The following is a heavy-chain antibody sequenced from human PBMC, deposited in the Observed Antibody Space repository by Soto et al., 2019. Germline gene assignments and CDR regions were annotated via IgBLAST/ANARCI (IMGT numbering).Heavy chain of an antibody. V-gene: IGHV2-5*02. D-gene: IGHD3-10*01. CDR1: GFSLSTSGVG. J-gene: IGHJ5*02. CDR3: AHSSSGYGSTSFGS. CDR2: IYWDDDK. Sequence: QITLKESGPTLVKPTQTLTLTCTFSGFSLSTSGVGVGWIRQPPGKALEWLALIYWDDDKRYSPSLKSRLTIPKDTAKNQVVLTMTNMDPVDTATYYCAHSSSGYGSTSFGSWGLGTLVTVSS.